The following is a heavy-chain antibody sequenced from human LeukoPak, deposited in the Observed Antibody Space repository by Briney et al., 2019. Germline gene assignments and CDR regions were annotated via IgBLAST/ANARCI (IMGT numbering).Heavy chain of an antibody. CDR3: VKDRGYCSSTSCSPYYYYYGMDV. Sequence: GGSLRLSCSASGFTFSSYAMHWVRQAPGKGLEYVSAISSSGGSTYYADSVKGRFTISRDNSKNTLYLQMSSLRAEDTAVYYCVKDRGYCSSTSCSPYYYYYGMDVWGQGTTVAVSS. V-gene: IGHV3-64D*06. CDR2: ISSSGGST. D-gene: IGHD2-2*01. CDR1: GFTFSSYA. J-gene: IGHJ6*02.